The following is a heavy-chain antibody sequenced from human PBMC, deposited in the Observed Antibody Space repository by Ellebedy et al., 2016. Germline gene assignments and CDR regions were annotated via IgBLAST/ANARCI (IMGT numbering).Heavy chain of an antibody. CDR1: GFIFSDHY. Sequence: GESLKISCAASGFIFSDHYMDWVRQAPGKGLEWVGRTRNKAKGYTTDYVASVKGRCTVSRDDSKNSLYLQMNSLKTEDTAVNYCARVWYPSGTYWYFDLWGRGTLVTVSS. CDR3: ARVWYPSGTYWYFDL. V-gene: IGHV3-72*01. CDR2: TRNKAKGYTT. D-gene: IGHD6-13*01. J-gene: IGHJ2*01.